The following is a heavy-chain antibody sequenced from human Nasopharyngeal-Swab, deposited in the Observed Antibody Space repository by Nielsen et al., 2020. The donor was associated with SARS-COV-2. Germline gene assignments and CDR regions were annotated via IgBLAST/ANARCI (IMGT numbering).Heavy chain of an antibody. D-gene: IGHD6-19*01. V-gene: IGHV3-7*01. CDR1: GFTFSDYY. CDR3: ARIGIAVAGALDY. CDR2: IKQDGSEK. J-gene: IGHJ4*02. Sequence: GESLKISCAASGFTFSDYYMSWIRQAPGKGLEWVANIKQDGSEKYYVDSVKGRFTISRDNAKNSLYLQMNSLRAEDTAVYYCARIGIAVAGALDYWGQGTLVTVSS.